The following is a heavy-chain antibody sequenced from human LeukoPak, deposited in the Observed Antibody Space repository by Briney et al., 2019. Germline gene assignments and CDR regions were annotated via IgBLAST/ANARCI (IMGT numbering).Heavy chain of an antibody. J-gene: IGHJ6*03. CDR1: GGSFSGYY. V-gene: IGHV4-34*01. CDR3: ARRGTTRLTDYYYYMDV. D-gene: IGHD1-1*01. CDR2: INHRGST. Sequence: SETLSLTCAVYGGSFSGYYWSWIRQPPGKGLEWIGEINHRGSTNYNPSLKSRVTISEDTSKNQFSLKLSSVTAADTAVYYCARRGTTRLTDYYYYMDVWGKGTTVTISS.